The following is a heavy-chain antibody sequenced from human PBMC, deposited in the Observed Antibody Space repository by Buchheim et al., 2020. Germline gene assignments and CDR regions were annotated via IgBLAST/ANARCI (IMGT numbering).Heavy chain of an antibody. V-gene: IGHV3-7*01. Sequence: EVQLVESGGGLVQPGGSLRLSCAASGFTFSSYEMNWVRQAPGKGLEWVANIKQDGREEYYVDSVKGRFTISRDNAENSLYLQMNSLRAEDTAVYYCARGGFTSSVYWGQGTL. D-gene: IGHD2-2*01. CDR2: IKQDGREE. J-gene: IGHJ4*02. CDR1: GFTFSSYE. CDR3: ARGGFTSSVY.